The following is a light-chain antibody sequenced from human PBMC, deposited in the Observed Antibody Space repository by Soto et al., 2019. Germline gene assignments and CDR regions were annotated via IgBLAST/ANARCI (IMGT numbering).Light chain of an antibody. V-gene: IGKV2-28*01. CDR1: QRLLHSNGYNY. CDR2: LGS. CDR3: MQDLQSPRT. J-gene: IGKJ2*01. Sequence: DVVMTQSPLSLPVTPGEPASMSCNSSQRLLHSNGYNYLDWYLQRPGQSPQLLIYLGSNRASGVPDRFSGSGSGTDFTLKISRAEAEDVGVYYCMQDLQSPRTFGQGTKLEIK.